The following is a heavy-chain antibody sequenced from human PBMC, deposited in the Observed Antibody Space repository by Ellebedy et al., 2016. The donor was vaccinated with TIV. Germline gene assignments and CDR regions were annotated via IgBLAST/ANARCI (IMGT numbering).Heavy chain of an antibody. CDR2: IYHTGST. J-gene: IGHJ4*02. V-gene: IGHV4-4*02. CDR3: ASHITMPGKRGFDY. CDR1: GVSISSSW. Sequence: SETLSLTXAVSGVSISSSWWSWVRRPPGMGLEWIGEIYHTGSTHYNPSLMSRLTISVDKSRNQLSLKVTSVTAADTAVHYCASHITMPGKRGFDYWGPGALVTVSS. D-gene: IGHD1-14*01.